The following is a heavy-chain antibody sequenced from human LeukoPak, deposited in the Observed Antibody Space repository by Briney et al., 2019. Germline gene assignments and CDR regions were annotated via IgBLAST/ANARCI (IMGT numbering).Heavy chain of an antibody. CDR1: GFTVSSNY. CDR3: TTDNYYDSSGYYYFDY. V-gene: IGHV3-66*01. Sequence: GGSLRLSCAASGFTVSSNYMSWVRQAPGKGLEWVSVIYSGGSTYYADSVKGRFTISRDNSKNTLYLQMNSLRAEDTAVYYCTTDNYYDSSGYYYFDYWGQGTLVTVSS. D-gene: IGHD3-22*01. CDR2: IYSGGST. J-gene: IGHJ4*02.